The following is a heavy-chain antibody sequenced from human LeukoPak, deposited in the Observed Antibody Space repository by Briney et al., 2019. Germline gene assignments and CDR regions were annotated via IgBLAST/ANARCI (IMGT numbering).Heavy chain of an antibody. Sequence: GASVKVSCKASGYTFSTLDINWVRQATGQGLEWMGWMNPKTGNTGFSQKFQGRVTITRDTSISTAYMELSRLTSEDTGVYYCTRGLPRDGLVVIAAANEYWGQGSLVTVYS. J-gene: IGHJ4*02. CDR1: GYTFSTLD. CDR2: MNPKTGNT. D-gene: IGHD2-2*01. V-gene: IGHV1-8*03. CDR3: TRGLPRDGLVVIAAANEY.